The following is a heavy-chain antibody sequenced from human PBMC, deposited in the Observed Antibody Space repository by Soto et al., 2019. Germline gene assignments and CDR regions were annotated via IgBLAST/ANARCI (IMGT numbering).Heavy chain of an antibody. CDR1: GYTFTTYG. Sequence: QVQLVQSGAEVKKPGASVKVSCKASGYTFTTYGISGVGQAPGQGLKWMGWISAYNGNTNNAQKLQGRVTMTTDTSTSTAYMELRSLRSDDTAVYYCARDFGLGVSVYFQHWGQGTLVTVSS. CDR3: ARDFGLGVSVYFQH. J-gene: IGHJ1*01. V-gene: IGHV1-18*01. D-gene: IGHD3-10*01. CDR2: ISAYNGNT.